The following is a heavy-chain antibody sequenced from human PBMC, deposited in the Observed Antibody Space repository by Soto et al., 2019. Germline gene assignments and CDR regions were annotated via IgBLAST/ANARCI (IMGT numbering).Heavy chain of an antibody. V-gene: IGHV1-2*02. CDR2: INPNSGGT. CDR1: GYTFTGYY. J-gene: IGHJ4*02. Sequence: QVQLVQSGAEVKKPGASVKVSCKASGYTFTGYYMHWVRQAPGQGLEWMGWINPNSGGTNYAQKCKGRVTMTRDTSISTAYMELSRLRSDDTAVYYCARGAAADTYDLDYWGQGTLVTVSS. D-gene: IGHD6-13*01. CDR3: ARGAAADTYDLDY.